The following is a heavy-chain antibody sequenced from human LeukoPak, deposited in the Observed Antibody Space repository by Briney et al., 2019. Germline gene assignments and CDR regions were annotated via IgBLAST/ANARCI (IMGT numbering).Heavy chain of an antibody. J-gene: IGHJ4*02. CDR1: GFTFSNAW. D-gene: IGHD3-3*01. CDR3: TGIIRFLEWLLSDY. Sequence: GGSLRLSCAASGFTFSNAWMSWVRQAPGKGLEWVGRIKSKTDGGTTDYAAPVKGRFTISRDDSKNTLYLQMNSLKIEDTAVYYCTGIIRFLEWLLSDYWGQGTLVTVSS. CDR2: IKSKTDGGTT. V-gene: IGHV3-15*01.